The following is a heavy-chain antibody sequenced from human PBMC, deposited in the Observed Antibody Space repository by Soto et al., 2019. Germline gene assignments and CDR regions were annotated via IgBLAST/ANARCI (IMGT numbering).Heavy chain of an antibody. CDR3: PRRGGYGAPPKSLAY. CDR1: GGSFSGYY. J-gene: IGHJ4*02. CDR2: INHSGST. V-gene: IGHV4-34*01. D-gene: IGHD4-17*01. Sequence: PSETLSLTCAVYGGSFSGYYWSWIRQPPGKGLEWIGEINHSGSTNYNPSLKSRVTISVDTSKNQFSLKLISVTAADTAVYYCPRRGGYGAPPKSLAYWGQGTLVPVSS.